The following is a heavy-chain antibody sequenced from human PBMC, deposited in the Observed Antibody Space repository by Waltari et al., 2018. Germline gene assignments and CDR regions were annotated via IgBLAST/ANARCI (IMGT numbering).Heavy chain of an antibody. V-gene: IGHV1-69-2*01. D-gene: IGHD6-13*01. CDR2: IDPQDGEK. J-gene: IGHJ4*02. Sequence: EVQLVQSGAEVKKPGATVKISCKVSGYRFPDYFLHWVQQAPGKGLEWMGLIDPQDGEKKYAEKFRARVTISADISRDTAYMELTSLTSDDAAVYYCATARSLDYWGQGTLLTVSS. CDR1: GYRFPDYF. CDR3: ATARSLDY.